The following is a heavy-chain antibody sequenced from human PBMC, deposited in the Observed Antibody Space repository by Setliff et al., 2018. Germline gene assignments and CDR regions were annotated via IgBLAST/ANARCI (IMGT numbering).Heavy chain of an antibody. V-gene: IGHV3-11*04. CDR3: ARAPAHDYADYMFMTTMGYYFDY. CDR2: ISGSGTTI. Sequence: GGSLRLSCAASGFTFSDYYMSWIRQAPGRGLEWVSYISGSGTTIYYADSVKGRFTISRDNAKNSLYLQMNSLRAEDTAVYYCARAPAHDYADYMFMTTMGYYFDYWGQGTLV. D-gene: IGHD4-17*01. CDR1: GFTFSDYY. J-gene: IGHJ4*02.